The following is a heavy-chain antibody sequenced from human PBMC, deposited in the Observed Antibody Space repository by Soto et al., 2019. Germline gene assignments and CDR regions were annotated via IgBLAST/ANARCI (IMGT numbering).Heavy chain of an antibody. CDR1: GGSVSSGSYY. V-gene: IGHV4-61*01. J-gene: IGHJ4*02. Sequence: SETLSLTCTVSGGSVSSGSYYWSWIRQPPGKGLEWIGYIYYSGSTNYNPSLKSRVTISVDTSKNQFSLKLTSVTAADTAVYYCATSYGNAWYTYWGQGTQVTVSS. CDR2: IYYSGST. D-gene: IGHD6-13*01. CDR3: ATSYGNAWYTY.